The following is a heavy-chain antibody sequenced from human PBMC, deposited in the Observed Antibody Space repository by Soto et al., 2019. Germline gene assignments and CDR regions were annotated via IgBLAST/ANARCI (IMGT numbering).Heavy chain of an antibody. Sequence: ASVKVSCKASGYTFTSYGISWVRQAPGQGLEWMGWISAYNGNTNYAQKLQGRVTMTTDTATSTAYMELRILRSDDTAGYYCARGFYTSLGSDLDYLGQGTLVTVSS. CDR1: GYTFTSYG. J-gene: IGHJ4*02. D-gene: IGHD2-2*01. V-gene: IGHV1-18*04. CDR3: ARGFYTSLGSDLDY. CDR2: ISAYNGNT.